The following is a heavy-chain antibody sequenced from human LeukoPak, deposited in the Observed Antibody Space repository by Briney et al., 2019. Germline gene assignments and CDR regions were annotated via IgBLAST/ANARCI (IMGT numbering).Heavy chain of an antibody. CDR3: ARHTLSGYDLSH. J-gene: IGHJ4*02. CDR2: MYYSETT. D-gene: IGHD5-12*01. CDR1: GGSLSSSLYY. Sequence: PSWTLPLTRPFTGGSLSSSLYYWGWIRQPPGKGLEWIGSMYYSETTYYNPSLKSRVTILGDPSKNQVYLRLSSVTAADTAVYFCARHTLSGYDLSHWGQGILGTVSS. V-gene: IGHV4-39*01.